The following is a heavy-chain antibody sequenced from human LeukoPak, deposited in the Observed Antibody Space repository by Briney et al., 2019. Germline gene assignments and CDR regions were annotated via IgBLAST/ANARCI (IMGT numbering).Heavy chain of an antibody. Sequence: GGSLRLSCAASGFTFSSYAVSWVRHAPGEGLEWGSGISGSAGSTYFADSVKGRFTISRDNSKNTLYLQMDSLRAEDTAVYYCAKLLGYTSTWYKSAVDYWGQGTLVTVSS. CDR1: GFTFSSYA. CDR2: ISGSAGST. V-gene: IGHV3-23*01. J-gene: IGHJ4*02. D-gene: IGHD6-13*01. CDR3: AKLLGYTSTWYKSAVDY.